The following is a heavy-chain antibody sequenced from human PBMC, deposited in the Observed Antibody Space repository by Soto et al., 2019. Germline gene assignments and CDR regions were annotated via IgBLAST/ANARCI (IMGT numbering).Heavy chain of an antibody. CDR1: GYTFTSYG. V-gene: IGHV1-18*01. J-gene: IGHJ4*02. Sequence: ASVKVSCKASGYTFTSYGISWVRQAPGQGLEWMGWISAYNGNTNYAQKLQGRVTMTTDTSTSTAYMELRSLRSDDTAVYYCASSDSLTTVTTLGYWGQGTLVTVSX. CDR2: ISAYNGNT. D-gene: IGHD4-17*01. CDR3: ASSDSLTTVTTLGY.